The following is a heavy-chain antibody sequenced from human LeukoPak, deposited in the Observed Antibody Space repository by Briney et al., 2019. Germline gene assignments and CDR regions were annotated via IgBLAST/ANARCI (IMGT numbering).Heavy chain of an antibody. J-gene: IGHJ4*02. CDR3: ARSLSTMIVVVMGY. D-gene: IGHD3-22*01. CDR1: GYTFASYA. CDR2: INAGNGNT. Sequence: GASVKVSCKASGYTFASYAMHWVRQAPGQRLEWMGWINAGNGNTKYSQKFQGRVTITRDTSASTAYMELSSLRSEDTAVYYCARSLSTMIVVVMGYWGQGTLVTVSS. V-gene: IGHV1-3*01.